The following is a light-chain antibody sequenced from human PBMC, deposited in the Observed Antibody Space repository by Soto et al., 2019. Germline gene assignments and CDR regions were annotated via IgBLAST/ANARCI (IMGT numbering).Light chain of an antibody. V-gene: IGKV1-27*01. CDR1: QAISNY. CDR2: AAS. CDR3: QKYDRAPFT. Sequence: DIQMTQSPSSLSASVGDRVAITCRASQAISNYLAWYQQKPGKVPKLLIFAASTLQSGVPSRFSGSGSGTDFTLTISSLHPEDVATYFCQKYDRAPFTFVPGTKVDIK. J-gene: IGKJ3*01.